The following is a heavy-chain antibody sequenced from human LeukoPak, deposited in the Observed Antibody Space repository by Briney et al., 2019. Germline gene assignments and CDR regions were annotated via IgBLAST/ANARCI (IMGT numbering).Heavy chain of an antibody. Sequence: PGGSLRLSCAASGFTFSTYWMSWVRQAPGKGLEWVANIKQDGSEKYYVDSVKGRFTISRDNAKSSLYLQMDSLRAEDTAVYYCARDYPRDYMDVWGKGTTVTVSS. CDR1: GFTFSTYW. CDR3: ARDYPRDYMDV. CDR2: IKQDGSEK. V-gene: IGHV3-7*01. J-gene: IGHJ6*03.